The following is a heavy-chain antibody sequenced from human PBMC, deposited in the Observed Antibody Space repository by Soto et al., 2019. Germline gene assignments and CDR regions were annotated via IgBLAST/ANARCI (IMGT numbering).Heavy chain of an antibody. J-gene: IGHJ6*02. CDR3: ARSEYYDFWSGYYTGNPVGYYYGMDV. CDR2: INHSGST. D-gene: IGHD3-3*01. V-gene: IGHV4-34*01. CDR1: GGSFSGYY. Sequence: PSETLSLTCAVYGGSFSGYYWSWIRQPPGKGLEWIGEINHSGSTNYNPSLKSRVTISVDTSKNQFSLKLSSVTAADTAVYDCARSEYYDFWSGYYTGNPVGYYYGMDVWGQGTTVTVSS.